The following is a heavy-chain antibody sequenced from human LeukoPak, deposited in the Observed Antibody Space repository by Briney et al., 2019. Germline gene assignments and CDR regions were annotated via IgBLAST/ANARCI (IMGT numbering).Heavy chain of an antibody. CDR2: MNWNGGST. J-gene: IGHJ4*02. Sequence: GGSLRLSCAASGFTFDDYGMSWVCQAPGKGLDWVSGMNWNGGSTGYADSVKGRFTIPRDNAKNSLYLQMNSLRSEDPALYCFARGGNTFGGATHYFDYWGQGTLVTVSS. V-gene: IGHV3-20*04. CDR1: GFTFDDYG. D-gene: IGHD3-16*01. CDR3: ARGGNTFGGATHYFDY.